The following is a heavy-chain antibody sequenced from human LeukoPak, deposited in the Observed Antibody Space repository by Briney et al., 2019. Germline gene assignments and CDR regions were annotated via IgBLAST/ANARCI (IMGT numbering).Heavy chain of an antibody. Sequence: ASVKVSCKASGYTFTGYYMHWVRQAPGQGLEWMGWINPNSGGTNYAQKFQGRVTMTRYTSISTAYMELSRLRSDDTAVYYCARGPLYCSSTSCYRRAFDIWGQGTMVTVSS. CDR3: ARGPLYCSSTSCYRRAFDI. V-gene: IGHV1-2*02. CDR1: GYTFTGYY. D-gene: IGHD2-2*01. J-gene: IGHJ3*02. CDR2: INPNSGGT.